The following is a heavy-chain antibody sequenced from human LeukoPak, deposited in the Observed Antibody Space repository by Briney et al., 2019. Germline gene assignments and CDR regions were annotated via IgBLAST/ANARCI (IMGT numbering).Heavy chain of an antibody. CDR1: GFTFSSYS. J-gene: IGHJ3*02. V-gene: IGHV3-48*01. CDR3: ARDPQSNAFDI. CDR2: ISSSSSTI. Sequence: GGSLRLSCAASGFTFSSYSMNWVRQAPGKGLEWVSYISSSSSTIYYADSVKGRFTISRDNAKNSLYLQMNSLRAEDTAVYYCARDPQSNAFDIWGQGTMVTVSS.